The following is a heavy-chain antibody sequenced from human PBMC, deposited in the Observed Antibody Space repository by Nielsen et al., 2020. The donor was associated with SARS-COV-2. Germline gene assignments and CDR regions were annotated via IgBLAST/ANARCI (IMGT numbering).Heavy chain of an antibody. V-gene: IGHV3-23*01. CDR3: ARGVRGNWFDP. D-gene: IGHD3-10*02. J-gene: IGHJ5*02. CDR2: LSGSGGST. Sequence: GESLKISCAASGFTFSSYAMSWVRQAPGKGLEWVSALSGSGGSTYYADSVKGRFTISRDNSKNTLYLQMNSLKTEDTAVYYCARGVRGNWFDPWGQGTLVTVSS. CDR1: GFTFSSYA.